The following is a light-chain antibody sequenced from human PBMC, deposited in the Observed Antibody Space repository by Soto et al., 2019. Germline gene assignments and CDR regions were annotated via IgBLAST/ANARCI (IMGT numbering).Light chain of an antibody. CDR1: QSVSSN. J-gene: IGKJ2*01. CDR2: GAS. CDR3: QQYNNCPTYT. V-gene: IGKV3-15*01. Sequence: EIVMTQSPATLSVSPGERATLSCRASQSVSSNLAWYQQKPGQAPRLLIYGASTRATGIPARFSGSGSGTEFTLTISSLQSEDFAVYYCQQYNNCPTYTCGQGTKLEIK.